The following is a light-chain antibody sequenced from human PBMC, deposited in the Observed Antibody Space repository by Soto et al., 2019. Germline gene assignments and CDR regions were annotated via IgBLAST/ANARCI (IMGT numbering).Light chain of an antibody. J-gene: IGKJ5*01. CDR2: GAS. Sequence: EIVLTQSPGTLSVSPGERATLSCRASQTISSSYLAWYQQKSGQAPRLLIYGASSRATGIPDRFSGSGSGTDFTLTISRLEPEDFAAYYCQQYGSSPITFGQGTRLEIK. CDR3: QQYGSSPIT. CDR1: QTISSSY. V-gene: IGKV3-20*01.